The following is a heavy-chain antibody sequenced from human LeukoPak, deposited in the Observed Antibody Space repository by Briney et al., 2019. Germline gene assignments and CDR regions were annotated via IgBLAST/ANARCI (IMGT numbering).Heavy chain of an antibody. CDR1: GFTFSSYG. Sequence: PGGSLRLSCAASGFTFSSYGMHWVRQAPGKGLNWVAFIQYDGSNKYYADSVKGRFTISRDNSKNTLYLQMNSLRAEDTAVYYCAGGSYYYYYYMDVWGKGTTVTVSS. V-gene: IGHV3-30*02. CDR2: IQYDGSNK. J-gene: IGHJ6*03. CDR3: AGGSYYYYYYMDV. D-gene: IGHD1-26*01.